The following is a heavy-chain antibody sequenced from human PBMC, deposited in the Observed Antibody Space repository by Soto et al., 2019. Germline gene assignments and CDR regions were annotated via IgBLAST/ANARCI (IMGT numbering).Heavy chain of an antibody. CDR2: ISSSSSYI. CDR3: AKAEDSSSSDPTTDS. Sequence: GGSLRLSCAASGFTFSSYSMNWVRQAPGKGLEWVSSISSSSSYIYYADSVKGRFTISRDNSKNTLYLQMNSLRAEDTAVYYCAKAEDSSSSDPTTDSWGQGTLVTVPS. V-gene: IGHV3-21*04. J-gene: IGHJ4*02. D-gene: IGHD6-6*01. CDR1: GFTFSSYS.